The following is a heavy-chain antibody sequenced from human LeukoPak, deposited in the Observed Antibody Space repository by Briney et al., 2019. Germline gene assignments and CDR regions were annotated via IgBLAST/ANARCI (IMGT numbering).Heavy chain of an antibody. D-gene: IGHD5-12*01. CDR1: GYTFTSYD. V-gene: IGHV1-8*01. J-gene: IGHJ4*02. Sequence: VASVKVSCKASGYTFTSYDINWVRQATGQGLEWMGWMNPNSGSTGYAQKLQGRVTMTTDTSTSTAYMELRSLRSDDTAVYYCARDRGGYDYGGDYWGQGTLVTVSS. CDR2: MNPNSGST. CDR3: ARDRGGYDYGGDY.